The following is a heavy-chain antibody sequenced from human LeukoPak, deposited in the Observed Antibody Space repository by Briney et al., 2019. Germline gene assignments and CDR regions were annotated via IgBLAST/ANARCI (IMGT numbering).Heavy chain of an antibody. CDR2: IYQSGST. J-gene: IGHJ3*02. Sequence: SETLSLTCAVSGGSISSGCYSWSWLRQPPGKGLEWIGDIYQSGSTYYNPSRKSRVTISVDMSKTQCSLKLSAVTAADTAVYYCAKGADYSDAFDIWGQGTMVTVSS. CDR3: AKGADYSDAFDI. D-gene: IGHD4/OR15-4a*01. V-gene: IGHV4-30-2*01. CDR1: GGSISSGCYS.